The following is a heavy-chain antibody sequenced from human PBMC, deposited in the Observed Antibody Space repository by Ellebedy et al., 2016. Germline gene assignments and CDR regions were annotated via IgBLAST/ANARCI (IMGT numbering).Heavy chain of an antibody. CDR1: GFSLSNARMG. D-gene: IGHD3-10*01. CDR2: IFSNDEK. CDR3: ARIPITMVRGVIGWFDP. J-gene: IGHJ5*02. V-gene: IGHV2-26*01. Sequence: SGPTLVXPTETLTLTCTVSGFSLSNARMGVSWIRQPPGKALEWLAHIFSNDEKSYSTSLKSRLIISKDTSKSQVVLTMTNMDPVDTATYYCARIPITMVRGVIGWFDPWGQGTLVTVSS.